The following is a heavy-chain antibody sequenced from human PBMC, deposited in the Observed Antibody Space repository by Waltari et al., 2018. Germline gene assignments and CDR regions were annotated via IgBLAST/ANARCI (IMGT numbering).Heavy chain of an antibody. Sequence: EVQVVQSGAELRKPGESLKISCKASGFSFNDYWVAWVRQKPGAGLEWMGVFYPGAPDASYNPSFQGQVTISVDKSTDIAYLQSSSLKASDTAMYYCARGGGFSGPNVWGQGTMVTVSS. V-gene: IGHV5-51*01. CDR2: FYPGAPDA. J-gene: IGHJ3*01. CDR3: ARGGGFSGPNV. D-gene: IGHD3-16*01. CDR1: GFSFNDYW.